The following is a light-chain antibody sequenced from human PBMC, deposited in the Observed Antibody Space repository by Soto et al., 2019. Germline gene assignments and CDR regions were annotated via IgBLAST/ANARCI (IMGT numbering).Light chain of an antibody. V-gene: IGKV1-5*03. CDR1: QSVQTW. J-gene: IGKJ1*01. CDR3: QQYNSYWT. Sequence: IQLTQSPSTLSASVGDRVTITCRASQSVQTWLAWFQQKPGKAPKLLIYKATTLETGVPSRFSGSGSGTEFTLTISSLQPDDFATYYCQQYNSYWTFGQGTKV. CDR2: KAT.